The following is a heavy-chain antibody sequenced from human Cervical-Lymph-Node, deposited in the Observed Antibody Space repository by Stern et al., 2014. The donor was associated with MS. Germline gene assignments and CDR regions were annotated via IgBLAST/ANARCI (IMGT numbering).Heavy chain of an antibody. D-gene: IGHD4-17*01. J-gene: IGHJ6*02. V-gene: IGHV1-69*01. CDR3: ASPLTATSVPFGYYGMDV. CDR1: GGTFSNYA. CDR2: LVPLFGKP. Sequence: VQLVESGAEVKKPGSSVKVSCKASGGTFSNYATSWVRQAPGQGLEWMGGLVPLFGKPNYAQKFQGRVTITADESTSTAYMDLSSLRSEDTAVYYCASPLTATSVPFGYYGMDVWGQGTTVPVS.